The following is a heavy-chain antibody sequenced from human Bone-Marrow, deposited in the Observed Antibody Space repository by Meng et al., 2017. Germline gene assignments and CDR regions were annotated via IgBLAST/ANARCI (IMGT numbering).Heavy chain of an antibody. CDR3: ARVRVRGSYEGDFDI. CDR1: GFSFSSYA. Sequence: GESLKISCAASGFSFSSYAMHWVRQAPGKGLEWVAVISYVGSNKYYADSVKGRFTISRDNSKNTLYLQMNSLRAEDTAVYYCARVRVRGSYEGDFDIWGQGTMVTVSS. D-gene: IGHD1-26*01. V-gene: IGHV3-30*04. CDR2: ISYVGSNK. J-gene: IGHJ3*02.